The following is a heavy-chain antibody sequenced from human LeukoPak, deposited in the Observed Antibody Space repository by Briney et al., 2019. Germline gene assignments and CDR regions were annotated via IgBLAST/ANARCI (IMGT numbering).Heavy chain of an antibody. CDR3: ARLRVSGSYLYYFDY. V-gene: IGHV4-4*09. CDR2: ILTRGTT. Sequence: SETLSLTCTVSGVSISSYHWSWVRQPPGKGLEWIGYILTRGTTNYNPSLKSRLTISGDTSKNQFTLRLSSVTAADTAVYFCARLRVSGSYLYYFDYWGQGTLVTVSS. CDR1: GVSISSYH. J-gene: IGHJ4*02. D-gene: IGHD1-26*01.